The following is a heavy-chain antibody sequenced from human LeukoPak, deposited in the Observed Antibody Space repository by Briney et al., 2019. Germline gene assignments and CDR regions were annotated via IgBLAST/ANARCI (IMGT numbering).Heavy chain of an antibody. J-gene: IGHJ4*02. D-gene: IGHD6-13*01. CDR1: GFTFSSYW. CDR3: ARDSLVAAAFDY. V-gene: IGHV3-74*01. CDR2: INSDGSST. Sequence: PGGTLRLSCAASGFTFSSYWMHWIRQAPGKGLVWVSRINSDGSSTSYADSVKGRFTISRDNAKNTLYLQMNSLRAEDTAVYYCARDSLVAAAFDYWGQGTLVTVSS.